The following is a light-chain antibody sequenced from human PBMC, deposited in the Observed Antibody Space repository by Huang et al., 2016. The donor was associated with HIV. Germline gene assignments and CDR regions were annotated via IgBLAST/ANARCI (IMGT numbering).Light chain of an antibody. V-gene: IGKV3D-11*02. J-gene: IGKJ4*01. CDR2: DVA. CDR1: QSVGSV. CDR3: QQRSNWHPLS. Sequence: EIVLTQSPATLSLSPGEKATLSCRASQSVGSVAWYQQKPGHDPRLLIYDVANSATGIPARFIGSGPGTDFTLTISSLEPEDFAVYYCQQRSNWHPLSFGGGTKVEIK.